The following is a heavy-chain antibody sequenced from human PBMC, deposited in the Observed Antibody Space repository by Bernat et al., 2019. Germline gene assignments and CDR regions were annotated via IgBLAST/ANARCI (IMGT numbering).Heavy chain of an antibody. CDR3: ARGVHCGGGCYSWGSFDM. J-gene: IGHJ3*02. CDR1: GFTFVSHW. CDR2: IKQDGNEK. V-gene: IGHV3-7*03. D-gene: IGHD2-21*02. Sequence: EVQLVESGGGLVQPGGSLRLSCAASGFTFVSHWMTWVRQAPGKGLEWVANIKQDGNEKYDVDSVKGRFTIYRDNARNSVYLKMNSLRAEDTGVYYCARGVHCGGGCYSWGSFDMWGQGTMVTVSS.